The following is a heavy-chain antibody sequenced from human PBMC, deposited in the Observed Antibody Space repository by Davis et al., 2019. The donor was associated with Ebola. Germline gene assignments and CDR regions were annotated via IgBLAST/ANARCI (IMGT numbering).Heavy chain of an antibody. J-gene: IGHJ6*02. D-gene: IGHD6-19*01. V-gene: IGHV4-34*01. Sequence: SQTLSLTCAVYGGSFSGYYWSWIRQPPGKGLEWIGEIYHSGSTNYNPSLKSRVTISVDTSKNQFSLKLSSVTAADTAVYYCARGRRAGDYYYGMDVWGQGTTVTVSS. CDR1: GGSFSGYY. CDR2: IYHSGST. CDR3: ARGRRAGDYYYGMDV.